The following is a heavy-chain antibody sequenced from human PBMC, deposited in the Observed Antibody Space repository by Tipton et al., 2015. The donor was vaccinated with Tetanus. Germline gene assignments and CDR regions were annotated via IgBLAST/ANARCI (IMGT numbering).Heavy chain of an antibody. V-gene: IGHV4-30-2*01. D-gene: IGHD3-22*01. CDR1: GGSISSGGYS. CDR3: ARVDDSSGYYPSNWYFDL. CDR2: IYHSGST. J-gene: IGHJ2*01. Sequence: TLSLTCAVSGGSISSGGYSWSWIRQPPGKGLEWIGYIYHSGSTYYNPSLKSRVTISVDRSKNHFSLKLSSVTAADTAVYYCARVDDSSGYYPSNWYFDLWGRGALVTVPS.